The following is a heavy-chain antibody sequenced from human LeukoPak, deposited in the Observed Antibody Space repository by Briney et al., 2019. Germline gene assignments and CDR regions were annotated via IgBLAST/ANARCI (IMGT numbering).Heavy chain of an antibody. CDR3: ARDSLVGATALNY. J-gene: IGHJ4*02. V-gene: IGHV1-2*02. CDR2: INPNSGGT. CDR1: GYTFTGYY. D-gene: IGHD1-26*01. Sequence: ASVKVSCKASGYTFTGYYMHWVRQAPGQGLEWMGWINPNSGGTNYAQKFQGRVTMTRDTSISTAYMELSRLRSDDTAVYYCARDSLVGATALNYWGQGTLVTVSS.